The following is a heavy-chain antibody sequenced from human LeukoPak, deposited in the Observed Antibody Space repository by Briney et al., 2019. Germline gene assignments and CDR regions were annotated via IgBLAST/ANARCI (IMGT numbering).Heavy chain of an antibody. Sequence: GGSLRLSCTASGFTFSSYAMSWVRQAPGKGLQWVSSITSRGESTWYVDSVKGRFTITRDNSENTLYLQMHSLRAEDTAVYYCARDRPNYYGSDGHYYRRDGDYWGRGTLVSVSS. CDR2: ITSRGEST. V-gene: IGHV3-23*01. J-gene: IGHJ4*02. CDR3: ARDRPNYYGSDGHYYRRDGDY. CDR1: GFTFSSYA. D-gene: IGHD3-22*01.